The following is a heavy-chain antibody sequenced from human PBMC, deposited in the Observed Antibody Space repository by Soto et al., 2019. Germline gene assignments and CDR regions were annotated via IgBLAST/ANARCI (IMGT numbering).Heavy chain of an antibody. D-gene: IGHD3-22*01. J-gene: IGHJ4*02. CDR3: AKDPYYYDSSGPFDY. CDR1: GFTFSSYG. Sequence: GGSLGLSCAASGFTFSSYGMHWVRQAPGKGLEWVAVISYDGSNKYYADSVKGRFTISRDNSKNTLYLQMNSLRAEDTAVYYCAKDPYYYDSSGPFDYWGQGTLVTVSS. CDR2: ISYDGSNK. V-gene: IGHV3-30*18.